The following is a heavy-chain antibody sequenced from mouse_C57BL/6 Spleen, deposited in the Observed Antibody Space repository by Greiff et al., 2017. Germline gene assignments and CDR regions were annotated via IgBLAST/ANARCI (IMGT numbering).Heavy chain of an antibody. CDR2: IYPSSGNT. CDR3: ARWGTAQATSYFDY. V-gene: IGHV1-81*01. D-gene: IGHD3-2*02. J-gene: IGHJ2*01. Sequence: QVQLQQSGAELARPGSSVKLSCKASGSTFTSYGMSWVKQRTGQGLEWIGEIYPSSGNTYYNEKFKGKATLTADKSSSTAYMELRSLTSEDSAVYFCARWGTAQATSYFDYWGQGTTLTVSS. CDR1: GSTFTSYG.